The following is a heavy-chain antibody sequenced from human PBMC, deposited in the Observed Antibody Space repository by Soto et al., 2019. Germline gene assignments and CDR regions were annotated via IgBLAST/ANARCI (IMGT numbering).Heavy chain of an antibody. CDR1: GFTFSSHE. D-gene: IGHD2-8*01. CDR3: ARGGVY. J-gene: IGHJ4*02. Sequence: GGSLRPSCAASGFTFSSHEMNWVRQAPGKGLEWISYISGSGNITYYADSVKGRFTISRDNAQKSLYLQMNSLRVEDTAVYYCARGGVYWGQGTLVTVSS. CDR2: ISGSGNIT. V-gene: IGHV3-48*03.